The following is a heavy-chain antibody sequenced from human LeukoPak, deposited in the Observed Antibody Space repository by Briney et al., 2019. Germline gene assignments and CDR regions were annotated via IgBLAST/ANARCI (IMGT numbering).Heavy chain of an antibody. Sequence: GESLKISCKGSGYSFTSYWIGWVRQMPGKGLEWMGIIYPGDSDTRYSPSFQGQVTISADKSISTAYLQWSSLKASDTAMYYCARGARGGDTAMVGSFFLAYWGQGTLVTVSS. V-gene: IGHV5-51*01. D-gene: IGHD5-18*01. CDR3: ARGARGGDTAMVGSFFLAY. J-gene: IGHJ4*02. CDR2: IYPGDSDT. CDR1: GYSFTSYW.